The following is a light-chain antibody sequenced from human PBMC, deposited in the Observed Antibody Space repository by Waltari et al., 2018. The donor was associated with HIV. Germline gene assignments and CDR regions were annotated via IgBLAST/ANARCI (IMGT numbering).Light chain of an antibody. V-gene: IGLV1-44*01. CDR1: SSNIGSNT. CDR3: AAWDDSLNGQVV. Sequence: QSVLTQPPSASGTPGQRVTISCSGSSSNIGSNTVNWYQQLPGTAPKLLLYSNFRRPSGFPDRFSGSKSGTSASLAISGLQSEDEADYYCAAWDDSLNGQVVFGGGTKLTVL. CDR2: SNF. J-gene: IGLJ2*01.